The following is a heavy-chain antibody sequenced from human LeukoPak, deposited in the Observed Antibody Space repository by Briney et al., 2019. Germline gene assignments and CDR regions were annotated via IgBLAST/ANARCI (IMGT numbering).Heavy chain of an antibody. CDR1: GGSISSHY. CDR3: ARLGSSWGYYFDY. CDR2: IYYSGST. D-gene: IGHD6-13*01. Sequence: SETLPLTCTVSGGSISSHYWSWIRQPPGKGLEWIGYIYYSGSTNYNPSLKSRVTISVDTSKNQFSLKLSSVTAADTAVYYCARLGSSWGYYFDYWGQGTLVTVSS. J-gene: IGHJ4*02. V-gene: IGHV4-59*11.